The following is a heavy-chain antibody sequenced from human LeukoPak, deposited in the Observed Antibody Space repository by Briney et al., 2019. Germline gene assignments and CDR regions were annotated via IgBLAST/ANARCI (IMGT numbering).Heavy chain of an antibody. CDR2: IIPILGIA. CDR3: ARSVGAPYYFDY. Sequence: SVKVSCKASGYTFTSYGISWVRQAPGQGLEWMGRIIPILGIANYAQKFQGRVTITADKSTSTAYMELSSLRSEDTAVYYCARSVGAPYYFDYWGQGTLVTVSS. J-gene: IGHJ4*02. V-gene: IGHV1-69*04. CDR1: GYTFTSYG. D-gene: IGHD1-26*01.